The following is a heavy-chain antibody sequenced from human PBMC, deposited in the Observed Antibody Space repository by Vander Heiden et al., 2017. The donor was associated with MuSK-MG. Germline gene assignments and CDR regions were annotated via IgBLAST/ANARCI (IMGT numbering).Heavy chain of an antibody. J-gene: IGHJ3*02. CDR3: ARGTASGYSSGWYSVDAFDI. CDR2: IYYSGST. CDR1: GGSIRSYY. D-gene: IGHD6-19*01. Sequence: QVQLQESGPGLVKPSETLSLTCTVPGGSIRSYYWSWIRQPPGKGLEWIGYIYYSGSTNYNPSLKSRVTISVDTSKNQFSLKLSSVTAADTAVYYCARGTASGYSSGWYSVDAFDIWGQGTMVTVAS. V-gene: IGHV4-59*01.